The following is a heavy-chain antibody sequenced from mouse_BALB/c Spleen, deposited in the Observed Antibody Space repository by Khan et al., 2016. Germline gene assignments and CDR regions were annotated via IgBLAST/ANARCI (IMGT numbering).Heavy chain of an antibody. D-gene: IGHD2-4*01. Sequence: QVQLQQSGPELVKPGASVKMSCKASGYTFTDYVISWVKQRTGQGLEWIGEIYPGSGSTYYNEKFRGKATLTADKSSNTAYMQLSSLTSEDSAVYFCSRRSMIPTHYYAMDYWGQGTSVTVSS. CDR1: GYTFTDYV. J-gene: IGHJ4*01. CDR3: SRRSMIPTHYYAMDY. V-gene: IGHV1-77*01. CDR2: IYPGSGST.